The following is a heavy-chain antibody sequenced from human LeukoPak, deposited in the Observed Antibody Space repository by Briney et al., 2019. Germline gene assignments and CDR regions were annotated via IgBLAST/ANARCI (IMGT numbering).Heavy chain of an antibody. CDR3: ARAGVSMIRIDY. D-gene: IGHD2/OR15-2a*01. V-gene: IGHV4-59*01. CDR1: GGSISSYY. Sequence: PSETLSLTCTVSGGSISSYYWSWIRQPPGKGLEWIGYIYYSGTTNHNPSLKSRVTISVDTSKNQFSLKLSSVTAADTAVYYCARAGVSMIRIDYWGQGTLVTVSS. J-gene: IGHJ4*02. CDR2: IYYSGTT.